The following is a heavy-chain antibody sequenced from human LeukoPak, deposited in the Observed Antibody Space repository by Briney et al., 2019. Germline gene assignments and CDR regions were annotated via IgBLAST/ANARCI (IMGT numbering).Heavy chain of an antibody. V-gene: IGHV4-30-2*01. Sequence: SETLSLTCAVSGGSISSGGYSWSWIRQPPGKGLEWIGYIYHSGSTYYNPSLKSRVTISVDRSKNQFSRKLSSVTAADTAVYYCARAGAPPYWFDPWGQGTLVTVSS. CDR1: GGSISSGGYS. J-gene: IGHJ5*02. CDR2: IYHSGST. CDR3: ARAGAPPYWFDP.